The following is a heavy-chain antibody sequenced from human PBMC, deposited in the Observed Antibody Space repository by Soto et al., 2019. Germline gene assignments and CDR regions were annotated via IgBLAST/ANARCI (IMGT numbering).Heavy chain of an antibody. J-gene: IGHJ4*02. CDR3: ARDEGGYDTLTGYYNAHHFDQ. D-gene: IGHD3-9*01. Sequence: ASVKVSCKASGYTFRHFYITWVRQAPGQGLEWMGAISPHNRNTNYAEKFRGRVTVTTDTSTTTAYMELRSLRSDDTAVYYCARDEGGYDTLTGYYNAHHFDQWGQGALVTVSS. CDR2: ISPHNRNT. CDR1: GYTFRHFY. V-gene: IGHV1-18*01.